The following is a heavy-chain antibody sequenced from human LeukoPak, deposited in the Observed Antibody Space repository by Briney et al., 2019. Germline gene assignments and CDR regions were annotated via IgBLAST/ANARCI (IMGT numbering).Heavy chain of an antibody. D-gene: IGHD3-9*01. V-gene: IGHV3-21*01. CDR1: GFTFSSYT. J-gene: IGHJ4*02. Sequence: GGSLRLSCAASGFTFSSYTMSWVRQAPGKGLEWVSSISSSGDYIYYADSVKGRFTISRDNAKSSLFLQMNSLRAEDTAVYYCARVLYFDWLDAYWGQGTLVTVSS. CDR3: ARVLYFDWLDAY. CDR2: ISSSGDYI.